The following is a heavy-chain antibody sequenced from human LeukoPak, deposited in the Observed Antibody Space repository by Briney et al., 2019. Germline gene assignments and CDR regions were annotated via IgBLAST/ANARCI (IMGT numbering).Heavy chain of an antibody. V-gene: IGHV1-2*02. CDR3: ARWGETYYYDSSGYLGGY. CDR2: INPNSGGT. Sequence: ASVKVSCKASGYTFTGYYMHWVRQAPGQGLEWMGWINPNSGGTNYAQKFQGRVTMTRDTSISTAYMELRRLRSDDTAVYYCARWGETYYYDSSGYLGGYWGQGTLVTVSS. J-gene: IGHJ4*02. D-gene: IGHD3-22*01. CDR1: GYTFTGYY.